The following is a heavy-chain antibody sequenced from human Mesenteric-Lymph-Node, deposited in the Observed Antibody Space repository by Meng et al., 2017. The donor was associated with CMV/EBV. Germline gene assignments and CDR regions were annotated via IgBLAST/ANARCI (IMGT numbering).Heavy chain of an antibody. D-gene: IGHD2-2*01. J-gene: IGHJ4*02. CDR3: ARQFCSGKSCHADF. Sequence: GESLKISCEASGFTFSGFAMHWVRQASGKGLEWVGRIRSKADSSATSYAASLQGRVTISRDDSRHTAYLQMNNLKPEDTAVYHCARQFCSGKSCHADFWGQGTLVTVSS. V-gene: IGHV3-73*01. CDR2: IRSKADSSAT. CDR1: GFTFSGFA.